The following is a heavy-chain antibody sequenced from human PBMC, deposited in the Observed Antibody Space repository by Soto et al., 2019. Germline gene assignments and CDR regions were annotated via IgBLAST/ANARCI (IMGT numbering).Heavy chain of an antibody. CDR2: ISYDGNNK. V-gene: IGHV3-30*18. CDR3: AKDVNWNDVKTPSTFDY. CDR1: GFTFSSYG. Sequence: QVQLVESGGGVVQPGRSLRLSCAASGFTFSSYGMHWVRQAPGKGLEWVAVISYDGNNKYYADSVKGRFTISRDNSKNTLYLQMNSLRAEDTAVYYCAKDVNWNDVKTPSTFDYWGQGTLVTVSS. J-gene: IGHJ4*02. D-gene: IGHD1-1*01.